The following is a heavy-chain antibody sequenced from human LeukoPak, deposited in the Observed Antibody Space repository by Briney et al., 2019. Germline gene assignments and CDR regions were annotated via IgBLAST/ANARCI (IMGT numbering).Heavy chain of an antibody. D-gene: IGHD3-10*01. Sequence: SETLSLTCTVSGGSISSYYWSWIRQPPGKGLEWIGYIYYSGSTNYNPSLKSRVTISVDTSKNQFSLKLSSVTAADTAVYYCARDLGSLWFGNAFDIWGQGTMVTVSS. CDR1: GGSISSYY. J-gene: IGHJ3*02. CDR2: IYYSGST. CDR3: ARDLGSLWFGNAFDI. V-gene: IGHV4-59*12.